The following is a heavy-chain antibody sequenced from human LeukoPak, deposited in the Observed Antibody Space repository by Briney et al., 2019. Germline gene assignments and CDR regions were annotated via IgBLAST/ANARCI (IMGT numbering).Heavy chain of an antibody. CDR1: GFTFSSYS. D-gene: IGHD1-1*01. J-gene: IGHJ4*02. Sequence: GGSLRLCCAASGFTFSSYSMKWVRQAPGKGLEWVSYISSSSSTIYYADSVKGRFTISRDNAKNSLYLQMNSLRDEDTAVYYRARDLEGKYYFDYWGQGTLVTVSS. V-gene: IGHV3-48*02. CDR2: ISSSSSTI. CDR3: ARDLEGKYYFDY.